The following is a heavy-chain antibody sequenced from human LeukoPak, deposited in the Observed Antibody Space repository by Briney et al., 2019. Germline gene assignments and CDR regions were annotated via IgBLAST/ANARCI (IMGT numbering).Heavy chain of an antibody. Sequence: SETLSLTCTVSGYSISSGYYWGWIRQPPGKGLEWIGSIYHSGSTYYNPSLKSRVTISVDTSKNQFSLKLSSVTAADTAVYYCARGANLYIAAAGTSSNWFDPWGQGTLVTVSS. CDR1: GYSISSGYY. D-gene: IGHD6-13*01. J-gene: IGHJ5*02. CDR3: ARGANLYIAAAGTSSNWFDP. V-gene: IGHV4-38-2*02. CDR2: IYHSGST.